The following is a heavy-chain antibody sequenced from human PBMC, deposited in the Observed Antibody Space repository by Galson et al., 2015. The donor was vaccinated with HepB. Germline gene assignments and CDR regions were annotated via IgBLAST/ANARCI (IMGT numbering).Heavy chain of an antibody. CDR1: GYTFTSYA. V-gene: IGHV1-3*01. CDR3: ARAEWLYTNWFDP. CDR2: INAGNGNT. J-gene: IGHJ5*02. D-gene: IGHD3-3*01. Sequence: SVKVSCKASGYTFTSYAMHWVRQAPGQRLEWMGWINAGNGNTKYSQKFQGRVTITRDTSASTAYMELSSLRSEDTAVYYCARAEWLYTNWFDPWGQGTLVTVSS.